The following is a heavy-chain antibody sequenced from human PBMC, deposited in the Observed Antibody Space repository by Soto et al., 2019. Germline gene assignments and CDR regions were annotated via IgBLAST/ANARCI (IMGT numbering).Heavy chain of an antibody. Sequence: ASVKVSCKASGYTFTGYYMHWVRQAPGQGLEWMGWINPNSGGTNYAQKFQGRVTMTRDTSISTAYMELSRLRSDDTAVYYCARQKGPRRDSSSSNWFDPWGQGTLVTVSS. CDR1: GYTFTGYY. CDR3: ARQKGPRRDSSSSNWFDP. CDR2: INPNSGGT. V-gene: IGHV1-2*02. J-gene: IGHJ5*02. D-gene: IGHD6-6*01.